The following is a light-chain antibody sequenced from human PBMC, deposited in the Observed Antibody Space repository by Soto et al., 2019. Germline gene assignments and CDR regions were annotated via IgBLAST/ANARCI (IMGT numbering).Light chain of an antibody. CDR3: QQYNSYPWT. CDR1: QSISNC. V-gene: IGKV1-5*01. J-gene: IGKJ1*01. CDR2: DTS. Sequence: DIQLTQSPSTLSASVGDRVTITCRASQSISNCLAWYQQRPGKAPKILIYDTSTLDSGVPSGFSGSGSGTEFTLTISSLQPEDVATYYCQQYNSYPWTFGQGTKVDIK.